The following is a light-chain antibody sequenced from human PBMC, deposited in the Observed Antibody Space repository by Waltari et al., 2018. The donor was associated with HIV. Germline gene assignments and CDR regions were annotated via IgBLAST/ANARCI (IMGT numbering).Light chain of an antibody. V-gene: IGLV2-8*01. CDR3: VSYTEKDTFLL. CDR1: SNDIGTYNF. J-gene: IGLJ2*01. Sequence: QSALTQPPSASGSPGQSVAISCTGSSNDIGTYNFVSWYQHHPGKAPKLVIYDVTRRPPGIPDRFSGTKSGYTASLTVSDLQGEDEADYYCVSYTEKDTFLLFGGGTKLAV. CDR2: DVT.